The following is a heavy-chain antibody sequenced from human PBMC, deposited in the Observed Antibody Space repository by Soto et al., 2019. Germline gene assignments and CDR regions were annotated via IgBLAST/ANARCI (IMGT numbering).Heavy chain of an antibody. J-gene: IGHJ4*02. CDR2: IYSGGST. CDR1: GFTVSSNY. D-gene: IGHD6-13*01. V-gene: IGHV3-66*01. Sequence: EVQLVESGGGLVQPGGSLRLSCAASGFTVSSNYMSWVRQAPGKGLEWVSVIYSGGSTDYADSVKGRFTISRDNSRNTLYLQMNRLRADDTAVYYCATIAAAGTPADYWGQGTLVTVSS. CDR3: ATIAAAGTPADY.